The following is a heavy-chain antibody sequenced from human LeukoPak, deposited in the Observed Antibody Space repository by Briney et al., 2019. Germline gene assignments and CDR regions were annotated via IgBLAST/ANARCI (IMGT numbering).Heavy chain of an antibody. J-gene: IGHJ4*02. V-gene: IGHV4-34*01. CDR2: INHGGST. CDR1: GGSFSGYY. Sequence: SETLSLTCAVYGGSFSGYYWSWIRQPPGKGLEWIGEINHGGSTNYDPSLKSRLTISVDTSKNQFSLKLSSVTAADTAVYYCAREGVYYDILAAYYRPYYFDFWGQGTLVTVYS. D-gene: IGHD3-9*01. CDR3: AREGVYYDILAAYYRPYYFDF.